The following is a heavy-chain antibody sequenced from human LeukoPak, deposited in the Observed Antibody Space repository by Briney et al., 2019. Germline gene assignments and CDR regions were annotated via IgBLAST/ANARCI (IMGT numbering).Heavy chain of an antibody. CDR2: INHSGST. D-gene: IGHD3-10*01. CDR3: ARGGRGFGELVAFDY. CDR1: GGSFSGYY. V-gene: IGHV4-34*01. J-gene: IGHJ4*02. Sequence: SETLSLTCAVYGGSFSGYYWSWIRQPPGKGLEWIGEINHSGSTNYNPSLKSRVTISVDTSKNQFSLKLSSVTAADTAVYYCARGGRGFGELVAFDYWGQGTLVTVSS.